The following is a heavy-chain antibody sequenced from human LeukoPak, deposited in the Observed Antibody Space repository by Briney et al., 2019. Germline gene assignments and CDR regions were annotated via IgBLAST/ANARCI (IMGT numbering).Heavy chain of an antibody. D-gene: IGHD6-6*01. Sequence: PSQTLSLTCTVSGGSISSGDYYWSWIRQPPGKGLEWIGYIYYSGSTYYNPSLKSRVTISVDTSKNQFSLKLSSVTAADTAVYYCARDPEGSSSSISGWYFDLWGRGTLLTVCS. CDR2: IYYSGST. CDR1: GGSISSGDYY. CDR3: ARDPEGSSSSISGWYFDL. V-gene: IGHV4-30-4*08. J-gene: IGHJ2*01.